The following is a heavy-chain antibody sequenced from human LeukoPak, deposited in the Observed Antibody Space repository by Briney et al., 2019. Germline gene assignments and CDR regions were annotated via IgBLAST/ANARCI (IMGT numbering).Heavy chain of an antibody. Sequence: PSETLSLTCTVSGGSISSGGYYWSWIRQHPEKGLEWIGYIYYTGSTFYNPSLKSRVIISVDASKNQLSLRLSSVTVADTAEYYCASSEATTTPPPYGMDVWGQGTTVTVSS. CDR2: IYYTGST. V-gene: IGHV4-31*03. CDR3: ASSEATTTPPPYGMDV. CDR1: GGSISSGGYY. J-gene: IGHJ6*02. D-gene: IGHD5-12*01.